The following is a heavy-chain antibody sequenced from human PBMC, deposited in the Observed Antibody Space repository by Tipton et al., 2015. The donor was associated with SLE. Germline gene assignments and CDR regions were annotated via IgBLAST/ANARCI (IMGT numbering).Heavy chain of an antibody. CDR1: GGSIISSSYY. D-gene: IGHD2-15*01. J-gene: IGHJ4*02. CDR3: AGTEDIVLMVAAT. Sequence: GLVKPSETLSLTCTVSGGSIISSSYYWGWIRQPPGKGLEWIASIYYHGNTYYNPSLKSRVTISVDTSNNQLSLKLSSVTAADTAYYFCAGTEDIVLMVAATGGQGTLVTVSS. V-gene: IGHV4-39*01. CDR2: IYYHGNT.